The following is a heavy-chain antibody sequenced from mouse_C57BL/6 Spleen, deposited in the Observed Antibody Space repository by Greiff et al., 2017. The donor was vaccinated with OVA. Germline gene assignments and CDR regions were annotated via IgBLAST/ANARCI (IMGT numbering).Heavy chain of an antibody. D-gene: IGHD1-1*01. V-gene: IGHV1-54*01. Sequence: QVQLKQSGAELVRPGTSVKVSCKASGYAFTNYLIEWVKQRPGQGLEWIGVINPGSGGTNYNEKFKGKATLTADKSSSTAYMQLSSLTSEDSAVYFCARQGYYYGSSLLVDYWGQGTTLTVSS. J-gene: IGHJ2*01. CDR1: GYAFTNYL. CDR3: ARQGYYYGSSLLVDY. CDR2: INPGSGGT.